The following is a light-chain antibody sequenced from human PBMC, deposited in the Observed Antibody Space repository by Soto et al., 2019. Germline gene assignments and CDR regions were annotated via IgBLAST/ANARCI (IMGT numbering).Light chain of an antibody. Sequence: IPMTQSPSSLSASVGDSVTVTCRASQSINIYLNWYQQKPGKAPTLLIYGASILQSGVPSRFTGGGSRTDLSLTISSLHPEDFATYYCQQSYRSPYTFGQGTKLEIK. CDR1: QSINIY. CDR2: GAS. J-gene: IGKJ2*01. V-gene: IGKV1-39*01. CDR3: QQSYRSPYT.